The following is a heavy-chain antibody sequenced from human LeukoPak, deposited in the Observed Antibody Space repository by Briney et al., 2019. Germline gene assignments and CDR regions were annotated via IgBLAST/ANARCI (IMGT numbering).Heavy chain of an antibody. J-gene: IGHJ4*02. CDR1: GGSFSGYY. CDR2: INHSGST. D-gene: IGHD3-22*01. V-gene: IGHV4-34*01. CDR3: AMYYYDSSGYSNDY. Sequence: SETLSLACAVYGGSFSGYYWSWIRQPPGKGLEWIGEINHSGSTNYNPSLKSRVTISVDTSKNQFSLKLSSVTAADTAVYYCAMYYYDSSGYSNDYWGQGTLVTVSS.